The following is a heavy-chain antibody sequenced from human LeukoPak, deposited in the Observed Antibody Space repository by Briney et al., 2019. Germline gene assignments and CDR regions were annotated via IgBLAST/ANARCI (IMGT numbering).Heavy chain of an antibody. CDR2: ISFDGSNK. V-gene: IGHV3-30*03. CDR3: ATELRIAAAGFDAFDI. J-gene: IGHJ3*02. CDR1: GFTFGSYV. Sequence: GGSLRLSCAASGFTFGSYVMHWVRQAPGKGLEWVALISFDGSNKYYVDSVKGRFTTSRDNSKNTLFLQMNSLRAEDSAVYYCATELRIAAAGFDAFDIWGQGTMVTVSS. D-gene: IGHD6-13*01.